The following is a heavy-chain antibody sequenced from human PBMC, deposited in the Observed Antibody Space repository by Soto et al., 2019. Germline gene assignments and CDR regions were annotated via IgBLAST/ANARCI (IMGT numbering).Heavy chain of an antibody. Sequence: GGSLRLSCAASGFTFSSYWMSWVRQAPGKGLEWVANIKQDGSEKYYVDSVKGRFTISRDNAKNSLYLQMNSLRAEDTAVYYCAREARYGDYPDYFDYWGQGTLVTVSS. J-gene: IGHJ4*02. CDR1: GFTFSSYW. D-gene: IGHD4-17*01. CDR2: IKQDGSEK. CDR3: AREARYGDYPDYFDY. V-gene: IGHV3-7*01.